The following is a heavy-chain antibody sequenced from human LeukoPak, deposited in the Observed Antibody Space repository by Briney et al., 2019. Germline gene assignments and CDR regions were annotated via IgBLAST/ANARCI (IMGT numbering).Heavy chain of an antibody. CDR1: GFTFSNSP. V-gene: IGHV3-23*01. D-gene: IGHD3-22*01. J-gene: IGHJ5*02. CDR2: ISSDGDTT. CDR3: AKQLDSNGYRWFDP. Sequence: GGSLRLSCAASGFTFSNSPMSWVRQTPEKGLEWVSSISSDGDTTLYADSVKGRFTISRDTSKNTLYREMNSLSAADTAVYYCAKQLDSNGYRWFDPWGQGTLVTVSS.